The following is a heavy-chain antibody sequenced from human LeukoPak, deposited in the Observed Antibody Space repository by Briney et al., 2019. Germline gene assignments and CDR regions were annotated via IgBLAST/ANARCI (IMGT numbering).Heavy chain of an antibody. CDR3: TRYNNDHFDY. V-gene: IGHV3-33*01. CDR2: IAYDGSRA. CDR1: GFTFGGYG. D-gene: IGHD1-14*01. J-gene: IGHJ4*02. Sequence: GGSLRLSCAGSGFTFGGYGMHWFRQTPGKGLEWVAVIAYDGSRAFYADSVKGRFTIPRDNPKNTMSVQMDDLRAEDTAVYYCTRYNNDHFDYWGQGTLVTVSS.